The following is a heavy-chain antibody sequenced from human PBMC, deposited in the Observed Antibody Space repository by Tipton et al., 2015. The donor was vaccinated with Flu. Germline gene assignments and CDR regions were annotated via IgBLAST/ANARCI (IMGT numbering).Heavy chain of an antibody. CDR3: ARRYCSGGSCVTGWFDP. J-gene: IGHJ5*02. CDR1: GGSISSSNW. D-gene: IGHD2-15*01. Sequence: SLRLSCAVSGGSISSSNWWSWVRQPPGKGLEWIGEIYHSGSTNYNPSLKSRVTISVDKSKNQFSLKLSSVTAADTAVYYCARRYCSGGSCVTGWFDPWGQGTLVTVSS. V-gene: IGHV4-4*02. CDR2: IYHSGST.